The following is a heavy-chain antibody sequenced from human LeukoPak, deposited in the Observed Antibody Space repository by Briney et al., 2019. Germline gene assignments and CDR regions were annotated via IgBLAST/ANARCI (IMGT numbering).Heavy chain of an antibody. D-gene: IGHD3-22*01. CDR2: MNPNSGDT. J-gene: IGHJ4*02. CDR3: ARGLGDYYDTSDYYYAVAAH. Sequence: ASVKVSCKASGYTFTTYDITWVRQATGQGLEWMGWMNPNSGDTAYAQNFQGRVAMTRDTSISTAYMELSSLRSDDTAAYYCARGLGDYYDTSDYYYAVAAHWGQGTLVTVSS. V-gene: IGHV1-8*01. CDR1: GYTFTTYD.